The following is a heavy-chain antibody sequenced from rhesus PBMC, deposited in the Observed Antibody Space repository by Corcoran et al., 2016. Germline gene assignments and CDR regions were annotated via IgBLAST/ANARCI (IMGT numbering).Heavy chain of an antibody. CDR1: GGSFSSYW. D-gene: IGHD3-3*01. Sequence: QVQLQESGPGLVKPSETLSLTCAVSGGSFSSYWWSWIRQPPGNGLEWIGEMNGNSGSTNYNPSLKSRVTISKDASKNQFSLKLSSVTAADTAVYYCARTYYNIWTGYLDYWGQGVLVTVSS. CDR3: ARTYYNIWTGYLDY. V-gene: IGHV4-80*01. J-gene: IGHJ4*01. CDR2: MNGNSGST.